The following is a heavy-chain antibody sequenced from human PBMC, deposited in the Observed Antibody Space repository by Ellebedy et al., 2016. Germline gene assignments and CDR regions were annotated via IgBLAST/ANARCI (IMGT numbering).Heavy chain of an antibody. CDR2: VYPDNSVT. CDR3: ARHYSGQWGINWFDP. J-gene: IGHJ5*02. V-gene: IGHV5-51*01. Sequence: GGSLRLXCKASGSGFTSYWIAWVRQKPGKGLEWMGIVYPDNSVTRYSPSFQGQVTISADNSISTAYLQWSSLKASDTAMYYCARHYSGQWGINWFDPWGQGTLVTVSS. CDR1: GSGFTSYW. D-gene: IGHD1-26*01.